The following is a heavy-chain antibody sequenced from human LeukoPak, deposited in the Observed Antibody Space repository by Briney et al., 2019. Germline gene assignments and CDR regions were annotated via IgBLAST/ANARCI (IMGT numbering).Heavy chain of an antibody. V-gene: IGHV4-38-2*02. Sequence: PSETLSLTCTVSGYSISSGYYWGWIRQPPGKGLEWIGSIYHSGSTYYNPSLKSRVTISVDTSKNQFSLKLSSVTAADTAVYYCARYYYYDSSGYPNNWFDPWGQGTLVTVSS. D-gene: IGHD3-22*01. CDR1: GYSISSGYY. CDR2: IYHSGST. J-gene: IGHJ5*02. CDR3: ARYYYYDSSGYPNNWFDP.